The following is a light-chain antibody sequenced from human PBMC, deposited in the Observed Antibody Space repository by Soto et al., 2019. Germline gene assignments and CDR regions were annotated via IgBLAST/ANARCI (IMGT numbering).Light chain of an antibody. J-gene: IGKJ1*01. CDR3: QQRSNWPVP. V-gene: IGKV3-11*01. CDR1: QSVGSY. Sequence: EIVLTQSPATLSLSPGERATLSCRASQSVGSYLAWYQQKPGQTPRLLIYDASNRATDIPAKFSGSGSGTDFTLTISSLEPEDFAVYYCQQRSNWPVPFGQGTRVQIK. CDR2: DAS.